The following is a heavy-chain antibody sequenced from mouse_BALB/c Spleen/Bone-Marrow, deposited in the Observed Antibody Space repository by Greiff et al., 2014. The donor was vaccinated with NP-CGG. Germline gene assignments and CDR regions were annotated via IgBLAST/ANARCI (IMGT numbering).Heavy chain of an antibody. CDR3: ARGRGWYFDY. J-gene: IGHJ2*01. CDR1: GYAFSSYW. D-gene: IGHD2-3*01. CDR2: IYPGDGDT. Sequence: VQLVESGAELVRPGSSVKISCKASGYAFSSYWMNWVKQRPGQGLEWNGQIYPGDGDTNYNGKFKGKATLTADKSSSTAYMQLSGLTSEDSAVYFCARGRGWYFDYWGQGTTLTVSS. V-gene: IGHV1-80*01.